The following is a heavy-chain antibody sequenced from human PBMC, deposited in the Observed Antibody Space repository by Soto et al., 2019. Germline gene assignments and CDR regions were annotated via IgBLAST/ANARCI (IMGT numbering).Heavy chain of an antibody. CDR3: ARDLSKDIAVAALDY. V-gene: IGHV1-2*02. J-gene: IGHJ4*02. CDR2: INPNSGGT. Sequence: QVQLVQSGAEVKKPGASVKVSCKASGYTFTGYYMHWVRQAPGQGLEWMGWINPNSGGTNYAQKFHGRVTMTRDTSISTAYMELSRLRSDDTAVYYCARDLSKDIAVAALDYWGQGTLVTVSS. CDR1: GYTFTGYY. D-gene: IGHD6-19*01.